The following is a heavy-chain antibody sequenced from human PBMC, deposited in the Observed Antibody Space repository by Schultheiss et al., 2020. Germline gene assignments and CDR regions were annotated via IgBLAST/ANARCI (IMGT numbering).Heavy chain of an antibody. CDR3: ARDLYQPRTMTNWFDP. CDR2: ISAYNGNT. D-gene: IGHD3-22*01. J-gene: IGHJ5*02. CDR1: GYTFTSYG. V-gene: IGHV1-18*01. Sequence: ASVKVSGKASGYTFTSYGISWVRQAPGQGLEWMGWISAYNGNTNYAQKLQGRVTMTTDTSTSTAYMELRSLRSDDTAVYYCARDLYQPRTMTNWFDPWGQGTLVT.